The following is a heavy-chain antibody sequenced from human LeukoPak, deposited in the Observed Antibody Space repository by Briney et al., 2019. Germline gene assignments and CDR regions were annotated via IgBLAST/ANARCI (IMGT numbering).Heavy chain of an antibody. D-gene: IGHD6-19*01. CDR3: ARDARSGWSEDDY. CDR2: MYHTGTT. Sequence: SGTLSLTCTVPGHSISDNFWWAWVRQPPGKGLEWVGEMYHTGTTHYNPSLKGRVTLSLDKSKNQFSLKLSSVTAADTAVYYCARDARSGWSEDDYWGQGTLVTVSS. V-gene: IGHV4-4*02. CDR1: GHSISDNFW. J-gene: IGHJ4*02.